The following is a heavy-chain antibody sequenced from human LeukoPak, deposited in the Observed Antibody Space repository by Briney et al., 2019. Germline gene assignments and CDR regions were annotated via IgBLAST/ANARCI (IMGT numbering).Heavy chain of an antibody. V-gene: IGHV3-48*02. D-gene: IGHD6-13*01. CDR1: GFTFSDYS. J-gene: IGHJ4*02. CDR3: ARVEAYNSSYRYFDY. Sequence: QAGGSLRLSCAASGFTFSDYSMNWVRQAPGKGLEWVSYISSSSSTIYYADSVQGRFTISRDNAKNSLYLQMNSLRNEDTAVYYCARVEAYNSSYRYFDYWGQGTLVTVSS. CDR2: ISSSSSTI.